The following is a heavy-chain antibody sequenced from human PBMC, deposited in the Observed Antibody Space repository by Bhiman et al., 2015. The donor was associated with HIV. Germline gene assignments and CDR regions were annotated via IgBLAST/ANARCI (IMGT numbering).Heavy chain of an antibody. V-gene: IGHV3-15*01. D-gene: IGHD3-3*01. J-gene: IGHJ3*02. CDR3: TTEVMEWELQVGWTRAFEI. Sequence: EVQLVESGGDLVKPGGSLRLSCAASEFTFSNAWMTWVRQAPGKGLEWVGRIKSNTDGGTTDYAAPVKGRFTISRDDSKSMVYLQMDSLKTEDTAVYYCTTEVMEWELQVGWTRAFEIWGQGTMVTVSS. CDR2: IKSNTDGGTT. CDR1: EFTFSNAW.